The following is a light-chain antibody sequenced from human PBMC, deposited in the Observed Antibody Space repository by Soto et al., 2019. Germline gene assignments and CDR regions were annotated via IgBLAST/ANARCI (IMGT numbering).Light chain of an antibody. CDR1: ESISIN. CDR2: KGS. J-gene: IGKJ3*01. V-gene: IGKV3-11*01. Sequence: DIVLTQSPAFLSLSPGDRDTLSCRATESISINLACFQQKPGQAPRLLIHKGSMGAPGVPARFSGGGSETDFTPTIDSQEPEDAGVYCYRHGNNWPTFGPGTKVDIK. CDR3: RHGNNWPT.